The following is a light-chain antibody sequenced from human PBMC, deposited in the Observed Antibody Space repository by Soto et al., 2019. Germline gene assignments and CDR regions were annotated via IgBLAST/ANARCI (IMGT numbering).Light chain of an antibody. Sequence: EIVMTQSPATLSVSPGERATLSCRASQSVSSNLAGYQQKPGQAPRLLIYGASPRATGIPARFSGSGSGTEFTLTISSLQSEDFAVYYCQQYNNWPLGFGGGTKVEIK. CDR1: QSVSSN. CDR3: QQYNNWPLG. CDR2: GAS. V-gene: IGKV3-15*01. J-gene: IGKJ4*01.